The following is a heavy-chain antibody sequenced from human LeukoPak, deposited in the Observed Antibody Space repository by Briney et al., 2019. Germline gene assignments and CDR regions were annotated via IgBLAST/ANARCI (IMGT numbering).Heavy chain of an antibody. CDR2: IYYSGST. CDR1: GGSISTSSYY. Sequence: AETLSLTCTVSGGSISTSSYYWGWIRQPPGKGLEWIGSIYYSGSTYYNPSLKSRVTISVDTSKNQFSLKLSSVTAADTAVHYCARGHCFGGDCYFDYWGPGTLVTVSS. J-gene: IGHJ4*02. D-gene: IGHD2-21*02. V-gene: IGHV4-39*01. CDR3: ARGHCFGGDCYFDY.